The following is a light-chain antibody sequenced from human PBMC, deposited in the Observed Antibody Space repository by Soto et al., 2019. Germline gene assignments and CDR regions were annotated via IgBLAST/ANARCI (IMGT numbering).Light chain of an antibody. CDR3: QQYGS. CDR2: DAS. J-gene: IGKJ3*01. V-gene: IGKV3D-20*01. Sequence: EIVLTQSPATLSLSPGERATLSCGAIQSVSSSYLAWYQQKPGLAPRLLIYDASSRATGIPDRFSGSGSGTDFTLTISRLEPEDFAVYYCQQYGSFGPGTKVDIK. CDR1: QSVSSSY.